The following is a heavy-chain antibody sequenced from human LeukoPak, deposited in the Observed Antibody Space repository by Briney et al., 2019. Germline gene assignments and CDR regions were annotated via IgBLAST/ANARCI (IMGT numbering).Heavy chain of an antibody. D-gene: IGHD4-17*01. CDR3: ARLSSHYGDYKVDP. Sequence: ASVKVSCKASGYPFNNYDIKWVRQATGRGLEWMGWMNPHSGKTGYAQNFQGRVTMTRDTSISTAYMELSSLRSEDTAVYYCARLSSHYGDYKVDPWGQGTLVTVSS. CDR1: GYPFNNYD. J-gene: IGHJ5*02. CDR2: MNPHSGKT. V-gene: IGHV1-8*01.